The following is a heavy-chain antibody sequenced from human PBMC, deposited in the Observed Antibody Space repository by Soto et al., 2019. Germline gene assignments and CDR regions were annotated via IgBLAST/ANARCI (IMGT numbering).Heavy chain of an antibody. D-gene: IGHD4-17*01. Sequence: QVLLQESGPGQVKPSETLSLTCTVSGGSIGSYHWSWVRQPPGKGLEWIASVYYTGTTNYNPSLGSRVTISIDAPENQISLKLTSVTAAATAFYYCARDTVLTGMFDLWGQGTLVTVSS. CDR1: GGSIGSYH. J-gene: IGHJ5*02. V-gene: IGHV4-59*01. CDR3: ARDTVLTGMFDL. CDR2: VYYTGTT.